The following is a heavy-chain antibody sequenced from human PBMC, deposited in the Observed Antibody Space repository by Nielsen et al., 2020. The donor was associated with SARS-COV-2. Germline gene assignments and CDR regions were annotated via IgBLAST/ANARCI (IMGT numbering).Heavy chain of an antibody. D-gene: IGHD5-18*01. V-gene: IGHV4-39*07. Sequence: SETLSLTCTVSGDSISSRGNYWAWIRQSPGKRLEWIGSIYYSGSTHYNPSLKSRVTISVDTSKNQFSLKLSSVTAADTAVYYCAREGHVDTAMVNVYWGQGTLVTVSS. CDR1: GDSISSRGNY. CDR2: IYYSGST. J-gene: IGHJ4*02. CDR3: AREGHVDTAMVNVY.